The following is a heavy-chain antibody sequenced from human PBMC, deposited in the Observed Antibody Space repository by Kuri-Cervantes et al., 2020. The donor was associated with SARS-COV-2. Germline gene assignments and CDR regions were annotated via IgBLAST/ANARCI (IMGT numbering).Heavy chain of an antibody. Sequence: ETLSLTCAASGFIFSSYWMSWVRQAPGKGLEWVSSISSTSSYIYYADSVKGRFTISRDNAKNSLYLQMNSLRAEDTAVYYCARDCSSPYKYYYYYYMDVWGKGTSVTVSS. CDR1: GFIFSSYW. CDR3: ARDCSSPYKYYYYYYMDV. V-gene: IGHV3-21*01. J-gene: IGHJ6*03. CDR2: ISSTSSYI. D-gene: IGHD6-13*01.